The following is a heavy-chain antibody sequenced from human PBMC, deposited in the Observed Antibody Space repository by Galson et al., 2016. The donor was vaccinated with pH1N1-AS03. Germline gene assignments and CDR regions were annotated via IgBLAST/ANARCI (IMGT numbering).Heavy chain of an antibody. J-gene: IGHJ6*02. Sequence: SVKVSCKASGYAFKNYGISWIRQAPGQGLEWMGWINTDSGVTNYAQKFEAWVTMTRDTSVSTAYMELYGLKSDDTAVYYCARDPRGPCTSATCPTTYYFGMDVWGQGTTVIVSS. D-gene: IGHD2-2*01. CDR2: INTDSGVT. V-gene: IGHV1-2*04. CDR1: GYAFKNYG. CDR3: ARDPRGPCTSATCPTTYYFGMDV.